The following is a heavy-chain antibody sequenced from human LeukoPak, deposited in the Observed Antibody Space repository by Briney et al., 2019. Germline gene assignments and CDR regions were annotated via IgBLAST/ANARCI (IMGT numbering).Heavy chain of an antibody. CDR3: SFSKRTSDGSAVDY. D-gene: IGHD5-24*01. Sequence: GASVRVSCKPSAGTFNTYDIKWVRQAPGEGLEWMGRMIPGLHLTSYAQRFHGRVTISADKSTSTPYWELNNLGSDDTAVYFSSFSKRTSDGSAVDYWGQGTLATVSS. CDR2: MIPGLHLT. V-gene: IGHV1-69*04. J-gene: IGHJ4*02. CDR1: AGTFNTYD.